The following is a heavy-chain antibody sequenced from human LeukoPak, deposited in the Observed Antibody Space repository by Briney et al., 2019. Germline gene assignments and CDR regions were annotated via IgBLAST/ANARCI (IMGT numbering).Heavy chain of an antibody. Sequence: PGRSLRLSCAASGFTFSSYGMHWVRQAPGKGLEWVSLIYSGGSTYYANSVKGRFTISRDNSQNTLYLQMNSLRAEDTAVYYCAREVAASGLGYFDYWGQGTLVTVST. J-gene: IGHJ4*02. CDR2: IYSGGST. CDR1: GFTFSSYG. D-gene: IGHD3-16*01. V-gene: IGHV3-53*01. CDR3: AREVAASGLGYFDY.